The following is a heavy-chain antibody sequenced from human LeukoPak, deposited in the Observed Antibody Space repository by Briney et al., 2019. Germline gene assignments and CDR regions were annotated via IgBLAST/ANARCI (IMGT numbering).Heavy chain of an antibody. CDR1: GYTFTSYV. CDR2: INAGNGNT. D-gene: IGHD5-12*01. CDR3: ARGRVSGYDSPLDY. V-gene: IGHV1-3*01. J-gene: IGHJ4*02. Sequence: ASVKVSCKTSGYTFTSYVMHWVRQAPGQRLEWMGWINAGNGNTKYSQKFQGRVTITRDTSASTAYMELSSLRSEDTAVYYCARGRVSGYDSPLDYWGQGTLVTVSS.